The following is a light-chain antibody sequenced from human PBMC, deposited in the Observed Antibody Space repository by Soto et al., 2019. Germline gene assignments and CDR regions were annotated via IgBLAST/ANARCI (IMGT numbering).Light chain of an antibody. CDR2: GTS. V-gene: IGKV3D-20*02. J-gene: IGKJ5*01. Sequence: EIVMTQSPATLSVSPGERATLSCRASQSVSSSSLAWYQQRPGQAPRLLIYGTSSRATGIPDRFSGSGSGTDFTLTISSLEPEDSAVYYCQQRHMWPITFGQGTRLEIK. CDR1: QSVSSSS. CDR3: QQRHMWPIT.